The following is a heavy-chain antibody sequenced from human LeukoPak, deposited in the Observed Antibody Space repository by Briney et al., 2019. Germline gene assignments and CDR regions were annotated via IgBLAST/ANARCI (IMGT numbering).Heavy chain of an antibody. J-gene: IGHJ4*02. V-gene: IGHV4-34*01. CDR1: GGSFSGYY. CDR3: ASGGSCYDY. Sequence: NPSETLSLTCAVYGGSFSGYYWSWIRQPPGKGLEWIGEINHSGSTNYNPSLKSRVTISVDTSKNQFSLKLSSVTAADTPVYYCASGGSCYDYSGQGTLVTVSS. CDR2: INHSGST. D-gene: IGHD2-2*01.